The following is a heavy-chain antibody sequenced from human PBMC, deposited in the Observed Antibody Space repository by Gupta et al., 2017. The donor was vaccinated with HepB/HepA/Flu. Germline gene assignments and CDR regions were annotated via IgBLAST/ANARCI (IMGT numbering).Heavy chain of an antibody. CDR3: ARGSGSTTRALDI. V-gene: IGHV3-7*01. J-gene: IGHJ3*02. CDR2: IRQDGSEK. CDR1: GFTFSSPG. D-gene: IGHD2/OR15-2a*01. Sequence: EVQLVDSGGGLVQPGGSLRLSCAGPGFTFSSPGMNWVRQAPGKGLEWVANIRQDGSEKKYVDSVKGRFTISRDNAKESVYLQMNSLRAEDAAMYYCARGSGSTTRALDIWGQGTMVTVSS.